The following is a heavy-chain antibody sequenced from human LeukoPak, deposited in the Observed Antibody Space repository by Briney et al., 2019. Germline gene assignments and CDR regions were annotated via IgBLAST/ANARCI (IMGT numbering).Heavy chain of an antibody. J-gene: IGHJ4*02. CDR3: AKVGRGSPIDY. Sequence: GGSLRLSCAASGFTFSSYGMHWVRQAPGKGLEWVSAISGSGGSTYYADSVKGRFTISRDNSKNTLYLQMNSLRAEDTAVYYCAKVGRGSPIDYWGQGTLVTVSS. CDR2: ISGSGGST. D-gene: IGHD1-26*01. V-gene: IGHV3-23*01. CDR1: GFTFSSYG.